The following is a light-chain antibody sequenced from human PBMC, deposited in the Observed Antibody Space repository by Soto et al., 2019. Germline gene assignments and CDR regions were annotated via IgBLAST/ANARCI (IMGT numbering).Light chain of an antibody. CDR2: GVN. V-gene: IGLV2-11*01. CDR1: SSDVGGYSS. Sequence: QSALTQPRSVSGSPGQSVTISCSGISSDVGGYSSVSWYQQHPGRAPRLLVYGVNERPSGVSDRFSGSRSVNSASLTIFALQPEDEADYYCCSYEGTSYVFGSATKLTVL. CDR3: CSYEGTSYV. J-gene: IGLJ1*01.